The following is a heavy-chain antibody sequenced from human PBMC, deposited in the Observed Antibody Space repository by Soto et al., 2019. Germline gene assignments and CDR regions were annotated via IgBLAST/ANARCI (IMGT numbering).Heavy chain of an antibody. J-gene: IGHJ6*02. V-gene: IGHV5-51*01. Sequence: GESLKLSFKSYGYSFTTYWIAWVRQMPGKGLEWMGSIHPGESDTRYSPSFQGQVTISADRSITTAYLQWSSLKASDTAMYYCARHEATYYNFYGMDVWGQGTTVTVSS. CDR1: GYSFTTYW. CDR3: ARHEATYYNFYGMDV. CDR2: IHPGESDT.